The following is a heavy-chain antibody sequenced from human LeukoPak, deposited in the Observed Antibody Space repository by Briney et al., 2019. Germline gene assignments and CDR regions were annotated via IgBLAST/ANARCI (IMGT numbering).Heavy chain of an antibody. D-gene: IGHD1-14*01. CDR2: MKSDADGATT. V-gene: IGHV3-49*03. J-gene: IGHJ6*03. Sequence: PGGSLRLSCTASGLSFGDYSLSWIRQAPGKGLEWVGLMKSDADGATTEYGASVKGRFSISRDDSKSIPYLQMNSLKTEDTAVYYCIRAVRKYFYMDVWGKGTTVTVSS. CDR3: IRAVRKYFYMDV. CDR1: GLSFGDYS.